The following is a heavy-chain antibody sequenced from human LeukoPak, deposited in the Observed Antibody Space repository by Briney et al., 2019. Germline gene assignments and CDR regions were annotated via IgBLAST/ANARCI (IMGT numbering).Heavy chain of an antibody. D-gene: IGHD6-6*01. J-gene: IGHJ5*02. CDR1: GGSFIGYD. CDR3: ASLARGGNWFDP. Sequence: SSETLSLTCAVYGGSFIGYDWTWIRQPPGKGLEWIGEINHSGGTNYNPPLKSRVTISVDTSKNQFSLKLSSVTAADTAVYYCASLARGGNWFDPWGQGTLVTVSS. CDR2: INHSGGT. V-gene: IGHV4-34*01.